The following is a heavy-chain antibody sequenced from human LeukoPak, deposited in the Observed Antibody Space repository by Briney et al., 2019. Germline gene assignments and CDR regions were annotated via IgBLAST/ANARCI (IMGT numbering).Heavy chain of an antibody. CDR3: ARDNWNYGSSMDV. Sequence: SETLSLTCTVSGGSISSSSYYWGWIRQPPGKGLEWIGSIYYSGSTYYNPSLKSRVTISVDTTKNQFSLKLSSVTAADTAVYYCARDNWNYGSSMDVWGQGTTVTVSS. V-gene: IGHV4-39*02. D-gene: IGHD1-7*01. J-gene: IGHJ6*02. CDR1: GGSISSSSYY. CDR2: IYYSGST.